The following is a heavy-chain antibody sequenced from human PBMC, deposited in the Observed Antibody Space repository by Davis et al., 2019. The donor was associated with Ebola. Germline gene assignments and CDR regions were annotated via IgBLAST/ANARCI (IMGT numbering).Heavy chain of an antibody. CDR3: ARWYYGSGTIPRGMDV. V-gene: IGHV4-59*08. J-gene: IGHJ6*02. CDR1: GGSFSGYY. CDR2: IYYSGST. Sequence: SETLSLTCAVYGGSFSGYYWSWIRQPPGKGLEWIGYIYYSGSTNYNPSLKSRVTISVDTSKNQFSLKLCSVTAADTAVHYCARWYYGSGTIPRGMDVWGQGTTVTVSS. D-gene: IGHD3-10*01.